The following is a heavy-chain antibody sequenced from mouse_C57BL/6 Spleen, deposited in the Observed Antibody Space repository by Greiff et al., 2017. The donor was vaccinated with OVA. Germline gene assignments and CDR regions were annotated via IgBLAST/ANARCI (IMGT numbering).Heavy chain of an antibody. V-gene: IGHV14-4*01. Sequence: EVQLQQSGAELVRPGASVKLSCTASGFNIKDDYMHWVKQRPEQGLEWIGWIDPENGDTEYASKFQGKATITADTSANTAYLQLSSLTSEDTAVYYCTTGRGFHWYFDVWGTGTTVTVSS. J-gene: IGHJ1*03. CDR3: TTGRGFHWYFDV. CDR1: GFNIKDDY. CDR2: IDPENGDT.